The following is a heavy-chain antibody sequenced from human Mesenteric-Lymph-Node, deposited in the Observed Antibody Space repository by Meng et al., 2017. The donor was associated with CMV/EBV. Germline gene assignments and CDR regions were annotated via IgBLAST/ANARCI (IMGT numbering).Heavy chain of an antibody. CDR3: ARGPSYSSGFPDC. Sequence: QVQLVQSGAEVKKPGASVMVSCKASGSTFTSFHINWVRQATGQGPEWMGWMNPNSGNTGYAQKFQGRVTLTRDTSISTAYMELSSLRSEDTAVYYCARGPSYSSGFPDCWGQGTLVTVSS. J-gene: IGHJ4*02. D-gene: IGHD6-19*01. CDR1: GSTFTSFH. CDR2: MNPNSGNT. V-gene: IGHV1-8*02.